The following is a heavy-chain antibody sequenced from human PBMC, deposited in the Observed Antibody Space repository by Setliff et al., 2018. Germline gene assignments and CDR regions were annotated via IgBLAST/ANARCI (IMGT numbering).Heavy chain of an antibody. J-gene: IGHJ4*02. CDR2: LNEDGSTT. Sequence: LSLSCAASGFTLSYAWMHWVRQAPGKGLVWVSRLNEDGSTTTYADSVKGRFTISRDNAKNTLYLQMNSLRAEDTAVYYCARDLSGRSDYWGQGTLVTVSS. CDR3: ARDLSGRSDY. V-gene: IGHV3-74*03. D-gene: IGHD3-3*01. CDR1: GFTLSYAW.